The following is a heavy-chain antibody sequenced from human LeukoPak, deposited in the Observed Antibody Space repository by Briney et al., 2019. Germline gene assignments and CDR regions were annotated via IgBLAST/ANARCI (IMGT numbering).Heavy chain of an antibody. CDR2: INVYNGNT. V-gene: IGHV1-18*01. D-gene: IGHD6-19*01. CDR1: GYSFTSYV. CDR3: ARAGGTSGWFSY. J-gene: IGHJ4*02. Sequence: ASVKVSFKASGYSFTSYVISWVRQAPAQGLEWVGGINVYNGNTNYAQKLQGRVTMTTDTSTSTVYKELRSLRSDDAAVYYCARAGGTSGWFSYWGQGTLVTVSS.